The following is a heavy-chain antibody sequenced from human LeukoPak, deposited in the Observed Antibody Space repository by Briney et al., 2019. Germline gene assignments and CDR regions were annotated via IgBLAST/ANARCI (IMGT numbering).Heavy chain of an antibody. CDR3: AQYPGERRPTLYGMDV. V-gene: IGHV3-23*01. Sequence: GGSLRLSCAASGFTFSSYAMSWVRQAPGKGLEWVSTISGSGGSTYYADSVKGRFTISRDNSKNTLYLQMNSLRAEDTAIYYCAQYPGERRPTLYGMDVWGQGNTVTVSS. J-gene: IGHJ6*02. CDR2: ISGSGGST. D-gene: IGHD1-1*01. CDR1: GFTFSSYA.